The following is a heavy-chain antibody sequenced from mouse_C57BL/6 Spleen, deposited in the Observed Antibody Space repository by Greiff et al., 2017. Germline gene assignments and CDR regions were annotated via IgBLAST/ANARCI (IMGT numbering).Heavy chain of an antibody. Sequence: QVQLQESGPELVKPGASVKISCKASGYAFSSSWMNWVKQRPGQGLEWIGRIYPGDGDTNYNGKFKGKATLTADTSSSTAYMQLSSLTSEDSAVYFCARGGSSDYWGQGTTLTVSS. CDR3: ARGGSSDY. CDR2: IYPGDGDT. V-gene: IGHV1-82*01. D-gene: IGHD1-3*01. J-gene: IGHJ2*01. CDR1: GYAFSSSW.